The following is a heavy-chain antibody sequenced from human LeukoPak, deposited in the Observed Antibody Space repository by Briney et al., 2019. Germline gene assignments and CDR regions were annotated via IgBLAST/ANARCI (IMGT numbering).Heavy chain of an antibody. Sequence: PGGSLRLSCAASGFTFSDYWMIWVRHPPGKRLEWVANIKQDGSEKYYLDSLEGRFTISRDNAKNSVYLQINWLRAEDSAVYYCARRGTIAVPVFWFDPWGQGSLVIVSS. V-gene: IGHV3-7*01. D-gene: IGHD6-19*01. CDR3: ARRGTIAVPVFWFDP. CDR1: GFTFSDYW. J-gene: IGHJ5*02. CDR2: IKQDGSEK.